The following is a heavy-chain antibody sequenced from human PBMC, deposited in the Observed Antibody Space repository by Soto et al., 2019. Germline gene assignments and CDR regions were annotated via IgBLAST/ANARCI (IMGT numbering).Heavy chain of an antibody. CDR1: GFTFSSYG. CDR2: ISYDGSNK. V-gene: IGHV3-30*03. Sequence: SLRLSCAASGFTFSSYGMHWVRQAPGKGLEWVAVISYDGSNKYYADSVKGRFTISRDNSKNTLYLQMNSLRAEDTAVYYCAIITNPVFDYWGQGTLVTVSS. D-gene: IGHD1-1*01. J-gene: IGHJ4*02. CDR3: AIITNPVFDY.